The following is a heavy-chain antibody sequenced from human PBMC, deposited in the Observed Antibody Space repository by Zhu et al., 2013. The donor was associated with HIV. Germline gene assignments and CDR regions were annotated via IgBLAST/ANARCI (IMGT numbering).Heavy chain of an antibody. V-gene: IGHV1-2*02. CDR3: ARVYSSSSGRDY. Sequence: QVQLVQSGAEVKKPGSSVKVSCKASGGTFSSYAISWVRQAPGQGLEWMGWINPNSGGTNYAQKFQGRVTMTRDTSISTAYMELSRLRSDDTAVYYCARVYSSSSGRDYWGQGTLVTVSS. D-gene: IGHD6-6*01. CDR1: GGTFSSYA. J-gene: IGHJ4*02. CDR2: INPNSGGT.